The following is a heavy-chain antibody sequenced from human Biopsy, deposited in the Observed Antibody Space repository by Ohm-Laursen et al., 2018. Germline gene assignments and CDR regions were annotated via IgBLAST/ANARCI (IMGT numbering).Heavy chain of an antibody. CDR3: ARHYYDTSGYNWFDP. Sequence: SSVYVSCKASGGTFSSDIFAWVRQAPGQRPGWMGDVMPFFGTAQYAPKSQGRVSMTADKTTYTAYMELTSLTSEETAVYFCARHYYDTSGYNWFDPWGQGTLVTVSS. V-gene: IGHV1-69*06. J-gene: IGHJ5*02. D-gene: IGHD3-22*01. CDR2: VMPFFGTA. CDR1: GGTFSSDI.